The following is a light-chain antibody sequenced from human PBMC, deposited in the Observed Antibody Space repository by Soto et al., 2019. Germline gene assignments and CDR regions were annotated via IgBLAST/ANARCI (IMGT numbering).Light chain of an antibody. CDR2: DAS. CDR1: QSVSSD. Sequence: EIVLTQSPGTLSLSPWERATLSCRASQSVSSDLAWYQQKPGQAPRLLIYDASNRATGIPARFSGSGSGTDFTLTISSLEPEDFAVYYCQQRSNWPPITFGQGTRLEIK. CDR3: QQRSNWPPIT. J-gene: IGKJ5*01. V-gene: IGKV3-11*01.